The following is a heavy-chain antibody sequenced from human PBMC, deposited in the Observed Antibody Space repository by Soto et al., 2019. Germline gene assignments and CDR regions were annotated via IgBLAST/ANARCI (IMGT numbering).Heavy chain of an antibody. CDR3: AHFPSDRGYSYGMDV. V-gene: IGHV2-5*02. Sequence: SGPTLVNPTQTLTLTCTFSGLSLSTSGVSVGWIRQPPGKALEWLGLIYWDDDKRYSPSLESRLTITKDTYKNQVVLTMSNVDPVDTGTYYCAHFPSDRGYSYGMDVWGQGTTVTVSS. J-gene: IGHJ6*02. CDR1: GLSLSTSGVS. D-gene: IGHD3-10*01. CDR2: IYWDDDK.